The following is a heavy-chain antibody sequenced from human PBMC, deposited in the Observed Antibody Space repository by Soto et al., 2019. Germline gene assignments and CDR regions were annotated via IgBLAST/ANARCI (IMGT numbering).Heavy chain of an antibody. J-gene: IGHJ4*02. CDR3: VTGEHLFR. CDR1: GYTFTGYY. V-gene: IGHV1-2*02. Sequence: QMQLVQSGAEARKPGASVKVSCKTSGYTFTGYYLNWVRQAPGRGLEWVGWINPKTGDTNNAQKFQGRVTMTTDTSINTGYMELSGLKSDDTAVYYGVTGEHLFRWGQGTRVTVSS. CDR2: INPKTGDT.